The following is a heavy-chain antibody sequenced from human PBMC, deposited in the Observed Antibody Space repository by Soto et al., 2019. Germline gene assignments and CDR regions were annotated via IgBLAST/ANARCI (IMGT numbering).Heavy chain of an antibody. D-gene: IGHD3-10*01. Sequence: SETLSLTCAVYGGSFSGYYWSWIRQPPGKGLEWIGEINHSGSTNYNPSPKSRVTISVDTSKNQFSLKLSSVTAADTAVYYCAIMSGSGDKADPPPYYYYSMVVWGTATTVTVSS. V-gene: IGHV4-34*01. J-gene: IGHJ6*03. CDR2: INHSGST. CDR1: GGSFSGYY. CDR3: AIMSGSGDKADPPPYYYYSMVV.